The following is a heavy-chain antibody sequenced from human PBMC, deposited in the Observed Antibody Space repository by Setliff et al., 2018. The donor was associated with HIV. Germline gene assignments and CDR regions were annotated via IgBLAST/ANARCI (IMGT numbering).Heavy chain of an antibody. Sequence: SETLSLTCTVSGGSISSRSYYWTWIRQSAGKGLEWIGHIYITGDTDYNPSLKSRVTISVDTSKNQFSLTLSSVTAADTAMYYCATYAGNGGGKGYWGQGTLVTVSS. D-gene: IGHD2-21*01. CDR1: GGSISSRSYY. CDR3: ATYAGNGGGKGY. J-gene: IGHJ4*02. CDR2: IYITGDT. V-gene: IGHV4-61*09.